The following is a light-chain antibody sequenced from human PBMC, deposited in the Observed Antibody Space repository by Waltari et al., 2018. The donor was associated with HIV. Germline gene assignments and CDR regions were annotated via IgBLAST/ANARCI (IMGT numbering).Light chain of an antibody. J-gene: IGLJ3*02. Sequence: QYALTQPPSVSGAPGQSLTISCSGHSFTIEAGFAVHCYPRVPGAAPKLLISGSTNRPSGVPDRFSGSTSGASASLTISELQTEDEGDYFCQSYDNSPSAWVFGTGTTLTIL. CDR1: SFTIEAGFA. V-gene: IGLV1-40*01. CDR2: GST. CDR3: QSYDNSPSAWV.